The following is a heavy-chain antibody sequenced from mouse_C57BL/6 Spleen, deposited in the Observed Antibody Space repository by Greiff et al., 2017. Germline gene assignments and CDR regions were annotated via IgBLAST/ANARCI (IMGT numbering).Heavy chain of an antibody. Sequence: QVQLQQPGAELAKPGASVKMSCKASGYTFTSYWITWVKQRPGQGLEWIGDIYPGSGSTNYNEKFKSKATLTVDTSSSTAYMQLSSLTSEDAAVYYCAGSNPFSDRGQRATLTVAS. CDR1: GYTFTSYW. D-gene: IGHD2-5*01. J-gene: IGHJ2*01. V-gene: IGHV1-55*01. CDR3: AGSNPFSD. CDR2: IYPGSGST.